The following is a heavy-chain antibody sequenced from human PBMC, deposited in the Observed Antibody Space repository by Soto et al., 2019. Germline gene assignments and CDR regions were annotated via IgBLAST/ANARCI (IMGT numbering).Heavy chain of an antibody. Sequence: EVQLLESGGGLVQPGGSLRLSCVASGFTFNTYGMNWVRQAPGKGLEWVAGISGSGNNKYYTDSAKGRFTISRDNSRDILYLQMDSLRAEDTAVYFCARDHSGNYYLAKFDSWGQGTLVTVSS. CDR3: ARDHSGNYYLAKFDS. D-gene: IGHD1-26*01. V-gene: IGHV3-23*01. CDR1: GFTFNTYG. CDR2: ISGSGNNK. J-gene: IGHJ4*02.